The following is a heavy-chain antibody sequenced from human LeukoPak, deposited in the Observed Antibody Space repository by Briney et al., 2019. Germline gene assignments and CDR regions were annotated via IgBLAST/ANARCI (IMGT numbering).Heavy chain of an antibody. CDR3: AKAKFYNLATFDY. J-gene: IGHJ4*02. Sequence: GGSLRLSCAASGFTFDDYGMGWVRQAPGKGLEWVSAITWHGGKTYYGGSVKGRFTISRDSAKSYLYLQMDSVRPEDTAVYYCAKAKFYNLATFDYWGQGALVTVSS. CDR2: ITWHGGKT. CDR1: GFTFDDYG. V-gene: IGHV3-20*04. D-gene: IGHD5-24*01.